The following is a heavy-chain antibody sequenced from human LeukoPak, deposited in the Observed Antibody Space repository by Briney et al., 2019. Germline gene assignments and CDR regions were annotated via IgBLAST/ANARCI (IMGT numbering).Heavy chain of an antibody. CDR2: ISSSSSYI. J-gene: IGHJ6*03. Sequence: GGSLRLSCAASGFTFSSYSMNWVRQAPGKGLEWVSSISSSSSYIYYADSVKGRFTISRDNAKNSLYLQMNSLRAEDTAVYYCAKDAIIVAPDYYYSMDVWGKGTTVTVFS. CDR3: AKDAIIVAPDYYYSMDV. D-gene: IGHD2/OR15-2a*01. V-gene: IGHV3-21*01. CDR1: GFTFSSYS.